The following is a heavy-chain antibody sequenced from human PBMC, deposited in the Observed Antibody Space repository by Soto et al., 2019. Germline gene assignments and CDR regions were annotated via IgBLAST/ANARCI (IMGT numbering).Heavy chain of an antibody. V-gene: IGHV4-59*12. D-gene: IGHD5-12*01. Sequence: SETLSLTCTVSGGSISSYYWSWIRQPPGKGLEWIGRIYYSGSTNYNPSLKSRVTMSVDTSKNQFSLKLSSVTAADTAVYYCARDPGDGYNWDNWFDPWGQGTLVTVPQ. CDR1: GGSISSYY. CDR2: IYYSGST. CDR3: ARDPGDGYNWDNWFDP. J-gene: IGHJ5*02.